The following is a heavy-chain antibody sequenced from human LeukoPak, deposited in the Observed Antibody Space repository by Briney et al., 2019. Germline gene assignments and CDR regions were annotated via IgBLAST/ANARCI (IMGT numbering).Heavy chain of an antibody. J-gene: IGHJ1*01. CDR3: AKGAADYFHH. CDR2: ISYDGTNK. V-gene: IGHV3-30*18. Sequence: GGSLRLSCAASGFTFSRYGMHWVRQAPGKGLEWVAVISYDGTNKFYADSVKGRFTLSRDNSKNTLYLEMNSLRADDTAVYYCAKGAADYFHHWGQGTLVTVSS. CDR1: GFTFSRYG.